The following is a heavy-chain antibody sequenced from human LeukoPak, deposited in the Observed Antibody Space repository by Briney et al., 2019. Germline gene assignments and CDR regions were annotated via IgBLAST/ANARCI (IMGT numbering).Heavy chain of an antibody. CDR1: GFTFSTYA. V-gene: IGHV3-23*01. CDR2: ISHGGDSA. D-gene: IGHD6-19*01. J-gene: IGHJ4*02. CDR3: AKGRSGWYEGLDY. Sequence: GGSLRLSCTASGFTFSTYAMTWVRQAPGKGLEWVSVISHGGDSAWYADSVKGRFSISRDNSKSTLFLQMNSLRADDTAIYYCAKGRSGWYEGLDYWGQGILVTVSS.